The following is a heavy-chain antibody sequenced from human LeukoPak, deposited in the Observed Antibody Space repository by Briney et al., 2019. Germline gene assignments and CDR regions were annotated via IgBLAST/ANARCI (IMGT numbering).Heavy chain of an antibody. Sequence: ASVKVSCKASGYPFTGYYMHWVRQAPGQGLEWMGWINPNSGGTNYAQKFQGWVTMTRDTSISTAYMELSRLRSDDTAVYYCAREGDSSGYYYYYGMDVWGQGTTVTVSS. V-gene: IGHV1-2*04. CDR1: GYPFTGYY. CDR3: AREGDSSGYYYYYGMDV. J-gene: IGHJ6*02. CDR2: INPNSGGT. D-gene: IGHD3-22*01.